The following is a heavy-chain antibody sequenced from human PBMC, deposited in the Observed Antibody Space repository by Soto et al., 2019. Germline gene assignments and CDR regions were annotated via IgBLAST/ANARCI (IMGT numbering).Heavy chain of an antibody. V-gene: IGHV1-2*04. D-gene: IGHD6-13*01. CDR2: INPNSGGT. Sequence: ASVKVYCKASGYTFTGYYMHWVRQAPGQGLEWMGWINPNSGGTNYAQKFQGWVTMTRDTSISTAYMELSRLRSDDTAVYYCARDQGYQQLNNYYYYYGMDVWGQGTTVTVSS. CDR3: ARDQGYQQLNNYYYYYGMDV. CDR1: GYTFTGYY. J-gene: IGHJ6*02.